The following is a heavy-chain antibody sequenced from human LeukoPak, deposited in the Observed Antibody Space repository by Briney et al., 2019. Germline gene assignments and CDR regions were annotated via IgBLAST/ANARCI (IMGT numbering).Heavy chain of an antibody. CDR1: GFTFSSYG. Sequence: GGTLRLSCAASGFTFSSYGMSWVRQAPGKGLQWVSAITGSGGSTYYADSVKGRFTISRDNSKNTLYLQINSLRVEDTAVYYCARDQLGAVLYFDYWGQGTLVTVSS. J-gene: IGHJ4*02. D-gene: IGHD1-1*01. V-gene: IGHV3-23*01. CDR3: ARDQLGAVLYFDY. CDR2: ITGSGGST.